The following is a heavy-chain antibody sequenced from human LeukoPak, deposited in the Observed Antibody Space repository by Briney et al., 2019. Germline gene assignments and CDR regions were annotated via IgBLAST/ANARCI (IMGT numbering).Heavy chain of an antibody. V-gene: IGHV1-2*06. CDR3: ARGYSYGFRGYFDY. J-gene: IGHJ4*02. CDR1: GYTFTSYD. D-gene: IGHD5-18*01. Sequence: ASVKVSCKASGYTFTSYDINWVRQATGQGLEWMGRINPNSGGTNYAQKFQGRVTMTRDTSISTAYMELSRLRSDDTAVYYCARGYSYGFRGYFDYWGQGTLVTVSS. CDR2: INPNSGGT.